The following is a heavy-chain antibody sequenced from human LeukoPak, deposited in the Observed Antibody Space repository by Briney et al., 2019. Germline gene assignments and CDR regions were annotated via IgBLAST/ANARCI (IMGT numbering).Heavy chain of an antibody. CDR1: GGSISSSY. D-gene: IGHD6-13*01. Sequence: PSETLSLTCTVSGGSISSSYWSWIRQPPGKGLEWIGYISDSGSTNYNPSLKSRVTISVDTSKNQLFLKLRSVTTADTAVHYCATNSSWFDYWGQGTLVTVSS. J-gene: IGHJ4*02. V-gene: IGHV4-59*01. CDR2: ISDSGST. CDR3: ATNSSWFDY.